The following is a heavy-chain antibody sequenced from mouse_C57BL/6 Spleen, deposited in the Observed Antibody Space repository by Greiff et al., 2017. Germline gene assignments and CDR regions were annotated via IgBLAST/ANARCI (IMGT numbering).Heavy chain of an antibody. Sequence: VQLQQSGAELVRPGASVKLSCKASGYTFTDYYINWVKQRPGQGLEWIARIYPGSGNTYYNEKFKGKATLTAEKSSSTAYMQLSSLTSEDSAVYFCARKTLYYGSSSLDYWGQGTTLTVSS. CDR3: ARKTLYYGSSSLDY. D-gene: IGHD1-1*01. V-gene: IGHV1-76*01. CDR2: IYPGSGNT. CDR1: GYTFTDYY. J-gene: IGHJ2*01.